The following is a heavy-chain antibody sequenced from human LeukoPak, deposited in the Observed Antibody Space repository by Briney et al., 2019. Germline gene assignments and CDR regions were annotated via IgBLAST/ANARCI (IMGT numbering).Heavy chain of an antibody. V-gene: IGHV1-58*02. Sequence: GTSVKVSCKASGFTFTSSAMQWVRQARGQRLEWIGWIVVGSGNTNYAQKFQERVTITRDMSTSTAYMELSSLRSEDTAVYYCARDDQAYDSSGYRAFDIWGQGTMVTVSS. CDR3: ARDDQAYDSSGYRAFDI. CDR1: GFTFTSSA. J-gene: IGHJ3*02. CDR2: IVVGSGNT. D-gene: IGHD3-22*01.